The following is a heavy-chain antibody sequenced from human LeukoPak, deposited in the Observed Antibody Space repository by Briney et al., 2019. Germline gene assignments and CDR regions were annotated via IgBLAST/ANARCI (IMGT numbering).Heavy chain of an antibody. D-gene: IGHD3-22*01. CDR3: ARGELYYYDSSGLFDY. V-gene: IGHV1-3*03. J-gene: IGHJ4*02. CDR1: GYTFTSYA. CDR2: INAGNGNT. Sequence: ASVKVSFKASGYTFTSYAMHWVRQAPGQRLEWMGWINAGNGNTKYSQEFQGRVTITRDTSASTAYMELSSLRSEDMAVYYCARGELYYYDSSGLFDYWGQGTLVTVSS.